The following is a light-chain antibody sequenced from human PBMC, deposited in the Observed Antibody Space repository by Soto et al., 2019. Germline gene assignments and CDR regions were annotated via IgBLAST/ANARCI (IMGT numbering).Light chain of an antibody. CDR2: TAS. Sequence: DIQMTQSPSSLSASVGDRVTITCRASQSISNYLNWYQQKPVKAPKLLIYTASSLQRGVPSRFSGSGSGTDFTLTISSLQPEDFATYYCEQSYSTPYTFAQGTKLEIK. J-gene: IGKJ2*01. CDR1: QSISNY. V-gene: IGKV1-39*01. CDR3: EQSYSTPYT.